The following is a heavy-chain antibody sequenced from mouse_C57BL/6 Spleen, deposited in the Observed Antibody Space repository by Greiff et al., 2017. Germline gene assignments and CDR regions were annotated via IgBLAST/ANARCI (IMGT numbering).Heavy chain of an antibody. CDR3: ARDRGSTYWYFEV. V-gene: IGHV5-4*01. CDR1: GFTFSSYA. Sequence: EVQVVESGGGLVKPGGSLKLSCAASGFTFSSYAMSWVRQTPEKRLEWVATISDGGSYTYYPDNVKGRFTISRDNAKNNLYLQMSHLKSEDTAMYYCARDRGSTYWYFEVWGTGTTVTVSS. CDR2: ISDGGSYT. J-gene: IGHJ1*03. D-gene: IGHD1-1*01.